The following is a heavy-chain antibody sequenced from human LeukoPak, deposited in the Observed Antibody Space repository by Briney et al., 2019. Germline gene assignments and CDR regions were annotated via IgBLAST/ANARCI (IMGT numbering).Heavy chain of an antibody. CDR2: ISGSST. Sequence: GGSLRLSCAASGFTFSSYGMHWVRQAPGKGLEWVSSISGSSTYYADSRKGRFTISRDNSKNTLYLQMNSLRAEDTAVYYCAKDLLLWFGELLPTYYFDYWGQGTLVTVSS. CDR3: AKDLLLWFGELLPTYYFDY. J-gene: IGHJ4*02. CDR1: GFTFSSYG. D-gene: IGHD3-10*01. V-gene: IGHV3-38-3*01.